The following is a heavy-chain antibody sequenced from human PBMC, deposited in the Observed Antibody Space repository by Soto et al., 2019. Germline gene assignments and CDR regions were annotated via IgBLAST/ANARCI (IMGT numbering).Heavy chain of an antibody. V-gene: IGHV1-18*01. Sequence: ASVKVSCKASGYTFSSYGISWVRQAPGQGLEWMGWISVHNGNTNSAQRVQGRVTMTTDTSTSTAYMELRSLRSDDTAVYYCARGGYCSRTTCYVVIMDVWGKGTRGPVSS. CDR2: ISVHNGNT. CDR3: ARGGYCSRTTCYVVIMDV. D-gene: IGHD2-2*01. CDR1: GYTFSSYG. J-gene: IGHJ6*04.